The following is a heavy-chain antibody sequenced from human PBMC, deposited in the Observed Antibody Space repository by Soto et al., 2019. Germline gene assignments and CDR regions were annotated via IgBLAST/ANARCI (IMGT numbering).Heavy chain of an antibody. CDR2: IYYSGST. D-gene: IGHD6-19*01. J-gene: IGHJ6*02. Sequence: PSETLSLTCTVSGGSISSYYWSWIRQPPGKGLEWIGYIYYSGSTNYNPSLKSRVTISVDTSKNQFSLKLSSVTAADTAVYYCARGDYEWLVHHYYYGMDVWGQGTTVTVSS. CDR1: GGSISSYY. CDR3: ARGDYEWLVHHYYYGMDV. V-gene: IGHV4-59*01.